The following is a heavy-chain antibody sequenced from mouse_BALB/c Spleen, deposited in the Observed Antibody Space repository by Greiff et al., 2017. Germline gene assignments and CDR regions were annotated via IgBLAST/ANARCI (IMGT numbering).Heavy chain of an antibody. Sequence: EVQGVESGGGLVQPGGSRKLSCAASGFAFSSFGMHWVRQAPEKGLEWVAYISSGSSTIYYADTVKGRFTISRDNPKNTLFLQMTSLRSEDTAMYYCARDWSYYFDYWGQGTTLTVSS. CDR1: GFAFSSFG. J-gene: IGHJ2*01. D-gene: IGHD4-1*01. V-gene: IGHV5-17*02. CDR2: ISSGSSTI. CDR3: ARDWSYYFDY.